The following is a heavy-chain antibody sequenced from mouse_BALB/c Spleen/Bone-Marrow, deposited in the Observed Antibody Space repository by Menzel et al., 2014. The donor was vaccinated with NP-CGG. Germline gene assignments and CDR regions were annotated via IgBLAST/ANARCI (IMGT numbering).Heavy chain of an antibody. V-gene: IGHV1-15*01. D-gene: IGHD2-12*01. Sequence: VQLQQSGAELVRPGASVTLSCKASGHTFTDYEMHWVKQTPMHGLEWIGAIDPETGGTAYNQKFKGKATLTADKSSSTAYMELRSLTSEDSAVYYCTSYDWFAYWGQGTLVTVSA. CDR3: TSYDWFAY. CDR1: GHTFTDYE. J-gene: IGHJ3*01. CDR2: IDPETGGT.